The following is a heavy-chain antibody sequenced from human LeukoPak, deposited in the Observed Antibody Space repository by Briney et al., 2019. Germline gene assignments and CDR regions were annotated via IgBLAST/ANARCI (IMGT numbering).Heavy chain of an antibody. Sequence: GGSLRLSCAASGFTLSNNGMHWVRQAPGKGLEWVALIWDNGSNKNYGEPVKGRFTISRDISKNTLYLQMNSLRTEDTAVYYCARDHDDSRHGMDVWGQGTTVTVS. J-gene: IGHJ6*02. D-gene: IGHD3-22*01. CDR2: IWDNGSNK. V-gene: IGHV3-33*01. CDR3: ARDHDDSRHGMDV. CDR1: GFTLSNNG.